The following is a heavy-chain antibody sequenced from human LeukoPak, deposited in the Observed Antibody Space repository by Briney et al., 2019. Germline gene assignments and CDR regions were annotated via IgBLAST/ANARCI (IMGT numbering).Heavy chain of an antibody. CDR3: ARVYYYGSGSYSGFDY. V-gene: IGHV5-51*01. D-gene: IGHD3-10*01. J-gene: IGHJ4*02. CDR2: IYPGDSDT. CDR1: GYSFTSYW. Sequence: GESLKISCKGSGYSFTSYWIGWVRQMPGKGLEWMGIIYPGDSDTRYSPSFQGQVTISADKSISTAYLQWSSLKASDTAMYYCARVYYYGSGSYSGFDYWGQGTLVTVSS.